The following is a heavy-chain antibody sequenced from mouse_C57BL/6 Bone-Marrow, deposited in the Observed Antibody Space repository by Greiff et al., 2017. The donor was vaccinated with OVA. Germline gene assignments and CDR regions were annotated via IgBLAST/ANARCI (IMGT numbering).Heavy chain of an antibody. V-gene: IGHV1-63*01. D-gene: IGHD3-3*01. Sequence: QVQLQQSGAELVRPGTSVKMSCKASGYTFTNYWIGWAKQRPGHGLEWIGDIYPGGGYTNYNEKFKGKATMTADKSSSTAYMQFSSLTSEDSAIYYCARQGTGKYYIDYWGQGTTLTVSS. CDR3: ARQGTGKYYIDY. CDR2: IYPGGGYT. J-gene: IGHJ2*01. CDR1: GYTFTNYW.